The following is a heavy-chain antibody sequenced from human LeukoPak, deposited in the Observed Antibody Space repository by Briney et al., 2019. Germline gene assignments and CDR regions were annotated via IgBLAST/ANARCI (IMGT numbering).Heavy chain of an antibody. V-gene: IGHV3-15*01. CDR2: IKSKTDGGTA. J-gene: IGHJ4*02. CDR3: AADKSGVSLGL. D-gene: IGHD3-10*01. Sequence: SGGSLRPSCAASGFTFINAWMNWVRQAPGKGLEWVGRIKSKTDGGTADCAVPVKGRFTISRDDSKNTLYLQMNSLKTEDTAVYYCAADKSGVSLGLWGQGTLVTVSS. CDR1: GFTFINAW.